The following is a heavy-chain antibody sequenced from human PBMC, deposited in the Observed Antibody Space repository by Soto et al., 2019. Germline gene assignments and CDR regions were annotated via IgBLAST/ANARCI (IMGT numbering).Heavy chain of an antibody. CDR1: GYTFTSYX. D-gene: IGHD1-1*01. V-gene: IGHV1-18*01. J-gene: IGHJ4*02. Sequence: QVQLVQSGAEVKKPGASVKVSCKASGYTFTSYXISWVRQAPGQGLEWMGWISAYNGXXNYAQKLQGRVTMTTDTSTSTAXMEXRXXXXDDTAVYYCARDSFASGTRPYENDYWGQGTLVTVSS. CDR2: ISAYNGXX. CDR3: ARDSFASGTRPYENDY.